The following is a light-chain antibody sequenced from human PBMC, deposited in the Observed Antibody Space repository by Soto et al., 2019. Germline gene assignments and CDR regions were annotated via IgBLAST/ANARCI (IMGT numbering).Light chain of an antibody. V-gene: IGKV3-11*01. CDR2: DAS. Sequence: EIVLTQSPATPSLSPGERATLSCRASQSVRTSLAWYQQQPGQAPRLLIYDASNKATGIPARFSGSGSGTDFTLTISSLDPKDFAVYYCQQRSNWPGTFGQGTKVEIK. CDR3: QQRSNWPGT. CDR1: QSVRTS. J-gene: IGKJ1*01.